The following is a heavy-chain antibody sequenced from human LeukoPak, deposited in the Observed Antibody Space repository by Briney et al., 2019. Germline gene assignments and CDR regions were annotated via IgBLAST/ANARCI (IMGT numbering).Heavy chain of an antibody. V-gene: IGHV1-2*02. CDR1: GYTFTDYY. J-gene: IGHJ4*02. D-gene: IGHD2-2*01. CDR3: TRDGGQHLGVLNY. CDR2: INPNSGDT. Sequence: ASVKVSCKTSGYTFTDYYMHWVRQAPGQGLEWMGWINPNSGDTNYPQKFQGRVTMTRDTSITTAYMELSRLRSDDTAVYYCTRDGGQHLGVLNYWGQGTLVTVSS.